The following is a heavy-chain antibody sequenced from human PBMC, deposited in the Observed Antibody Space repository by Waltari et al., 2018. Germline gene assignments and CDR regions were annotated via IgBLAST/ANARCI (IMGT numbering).Heavy chain of an antibody. Sequence: EVQLVESGGNLIRPGGSLRLSCAASGFTVSSNYMSWVRQAPGKGLEWVSLIYAGGGTYYADSVKGRFTISRDSSKNTLYLQLNSLRPEDTAVYYCVTRYGDYGGDAFDIWGQGTMVTVSS. CDR1: GFTVSSNY. D-gene: IGHD4-17*01. CDR3: VTRYGDYGGDAFDI. V-gene: IGHV3-53*01. J-gene: IGHJ3*02. CDR2: IYAGGGT.